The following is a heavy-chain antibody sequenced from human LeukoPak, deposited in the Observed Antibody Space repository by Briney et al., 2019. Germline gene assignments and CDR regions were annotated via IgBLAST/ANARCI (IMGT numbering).Heavy chain of an antibody. V-gene: IGHV3-23*01. D-gene: IGHD5-12*01. J-gene: IGHJ4*02. CDR2: ISGSGGST. Sequence: GGSLRLSCAASGFTFSDYYMSWIRQAPGKGLEWVSAISGSGGSTYYADSVKGRFTISRDNSKNTLYLQMNSLRAEDTAVYYCAKERYSGYDSAFDYWGQGTLVTVSS. CDR1: GFTFSDYY. CDR3: AKERYSGYDSAFDY.